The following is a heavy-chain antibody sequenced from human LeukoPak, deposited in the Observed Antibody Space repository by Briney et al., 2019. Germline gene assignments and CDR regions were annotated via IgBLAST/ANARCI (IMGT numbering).Heavy chain of an antibody. CDR1: GYTFTSYA. J-gene: IGHJ4*02. D-gene: IGHD3-22*01. CDR3: ATGSYYYDSSGYCPLEFDY. CDR2: IYTNTGNP. V-gene: IGHV7-4-1*02. Sequence: ASVKVSCKASGYTFTSYAMNWVRQAPGQGLEWMGWIYTNTGNPTYAQGFTGRFVFSLDTSVSTAYLQITRLKAEDTAVYYCATGSYYYDSSGYCPLEFDYWGQGTLVTVSS.